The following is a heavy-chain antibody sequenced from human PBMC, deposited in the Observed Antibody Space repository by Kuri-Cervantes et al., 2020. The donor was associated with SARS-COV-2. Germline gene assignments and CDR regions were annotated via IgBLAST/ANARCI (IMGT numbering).Heavy chain of an antibody. J-gene: IGHJ5*02. D-gene: IGHD3-22*01. CDR3: AKRGYSDTSGYLGSCNS. V-gene: IGHV3-23*01. Sequence: GESLKISCAASGFTFSNFAMNWVRQAPGKGLERVSAISGSAGNTYYEDSGKGRFTISRDNSKNMLYLQMNSLRADDTAVYYCAKRGYSDTSGYLGSCNSWGQGTLVTVSS. CDR2: ISGSAGNT. CDR1: GFTFSNFA.